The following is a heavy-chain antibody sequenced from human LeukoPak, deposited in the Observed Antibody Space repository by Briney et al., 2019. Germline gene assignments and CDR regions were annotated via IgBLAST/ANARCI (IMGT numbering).Heavy chain of an antibody. J-gene: IGHJ4*02. D-gene: IGHD6-25*01. CDR1: GYTFTTYG. CDR3: ARADPTNSGDEYFDY. V-gene: IGHV1-18*01. Sequence: GASVKVSCKASGYTFTTYGISWVRQAPGQRLEWIGRSSPYSGNTDYAQKLQGRVTMTTDASTTTAYMELRSLISDDTAVYYCARADPTNSGDEYFDYWGQGTLITVSS. CDR2: SSPYSGNT.